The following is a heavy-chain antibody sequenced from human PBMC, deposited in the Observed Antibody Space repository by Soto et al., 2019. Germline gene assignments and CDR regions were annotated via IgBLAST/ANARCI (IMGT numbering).Heavy chain of an antibody. CDR3: AKGQSTYYDFWSRYYDWFDP. Sequence: PGGSLRLSCAASGFTFSNYAMSWVRQAPGKGLEWISTISGSGGSTYYADSVKGRFTISRDNSKNTLYLQMNGLRAEDTAVYYCAKGQSTYYDFWSRYYDWFDPWGQGTLVTVSS. D-gene: IGHD3-3*01. CDR2: ISGSGGST. CDR1: GFTFSNYA. J-gene: IGHJ5*02. V-gene: IGHV3-23*01.